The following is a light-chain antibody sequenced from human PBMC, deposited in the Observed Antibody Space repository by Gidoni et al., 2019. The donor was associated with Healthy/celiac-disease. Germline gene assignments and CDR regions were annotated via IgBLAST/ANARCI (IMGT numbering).Light chain of an antibody. Sequence: HSVLTQPPSVSGAPGQRVTISCTGSSSNIRAGYDVHWYQQLPGTAPKLLIYGNSNRPSGVPDRFSGSKYGTSASLAITGLQAEDEADYYCQSYDSSLSGAVFGGGTKLTVL. CDR2: GNS. J-gene: IGLJ2*01. V-gene: IGLV1-40*01. CDR3: QSYDSSLSGAV. CDR1: SSNIRAGYD.